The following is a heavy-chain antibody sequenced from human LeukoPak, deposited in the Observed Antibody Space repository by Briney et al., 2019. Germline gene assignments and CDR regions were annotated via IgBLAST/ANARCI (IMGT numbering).Heavy chain of an antibody. CDR3: ARQTHYYDSSGYYSKFDY. Sequence: SETLSLTCTVSGGSISSYYWSWIRQPAGKGLEWIGRIYTSGSTNYNPSLKSRVTISVDTSKNQFSLKLSSVTAADTAVYYCARQTHYYDSSGYYSKFDYWGQGTLVTVSS. CDR2: IYTSGST. D-gene: IGHD3-22*01. V-gene: IGHV4-4*07. J-gene: IGHJ4*02. CDR1: GGSISSYY.